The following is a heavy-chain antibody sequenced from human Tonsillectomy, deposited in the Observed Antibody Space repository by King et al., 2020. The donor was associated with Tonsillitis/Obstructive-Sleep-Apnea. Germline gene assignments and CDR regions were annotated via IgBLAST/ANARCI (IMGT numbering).Heavy chain of an antibody. CDR1: GYTFTGYH. Sequence: QLVQSGAEVKRPGASVKVSCKASGYTFTGYHIHWVRQAPGQGLEWMGWNNPNSGGTNYAQKFRGRVTMTRDTSISTAYMEVSRLRSDDTAVYYCARDLLNRALVYGMDVWGQGTTVTVSS. CDR3: ARDLLNRALVYGMDV. CDR2: NNPNSGGT. V-gene: IGHV1-2*02. J-gene: IGHJ6*02. D-gene: IGHD1-26*01.